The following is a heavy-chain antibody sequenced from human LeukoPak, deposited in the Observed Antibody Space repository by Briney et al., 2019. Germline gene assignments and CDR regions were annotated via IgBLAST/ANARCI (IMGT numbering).Heavy chain of an antibody. J-gene: IGHJ5*02. CDR2: IWYDGSNK. CDR3: ARGPDYGDYGWFDP. CDR1: GLTFSSYG. Sequence: GRSLRLSCAASGLTFSSYGMHWVRQAPGKGLEWVAVIWYDGSNKYYADSVKGRSTISRDNSKNTLYLQMNSLRAEDTAVYYCARGPDYGDYGWFDPWGQGTLVTVSS. D-gene: IGHD4-17*01. V-gene: IGHV3-33*01.